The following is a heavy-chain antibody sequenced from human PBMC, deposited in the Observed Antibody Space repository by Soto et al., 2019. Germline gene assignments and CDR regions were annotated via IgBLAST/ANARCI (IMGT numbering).Heavy chain of an antibody. CDR2: FDPEDGET. CDR3: ATAEFKDFWSGYPNWFDP. D-gene: IGHD3-3*01. J-gene: IGHJ5*02. Sequence: ASVKVSCKVSGYXLTELSMHWVRQAPGXXXEWMGGFDPEDGETIYAQKFQGRVTMTEDTSTDTAYMELSSLRSEDTAVYYCATAEFKDFWSGYPNWFDPWGQGTLVTVSS. V-gene: IGHV1-24*01. CDR1: GYXLTELS.